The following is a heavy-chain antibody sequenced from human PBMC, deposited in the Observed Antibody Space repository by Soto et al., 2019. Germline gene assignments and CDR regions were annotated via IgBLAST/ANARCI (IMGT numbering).Heavy chain of an antibody. CDR1: GYTFTSYG. Sequence: QVQLVQSGAEVKKPGASVKVSCKASGYTFTSYGINWVRQAPGQGLEWMGWISAYNGNTNYVQKLQGRVTMTTDTSPNTAYMELRSLRSDDTAVYYCARLSTPSAYDSLDYWGQGTLVTVSS. D-gene: IGHD5-12*01. J-gene: IGHJ4*02. V-gene: IGHV1-18*04. CDR2: ISAYNGNT. CDR3: ARLSTPSAYDSLDY.